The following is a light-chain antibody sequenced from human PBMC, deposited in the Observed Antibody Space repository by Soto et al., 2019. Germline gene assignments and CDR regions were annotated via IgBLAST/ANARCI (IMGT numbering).Light chain of an antibody. CDR2: QAS. V-gene: IGKV1-5*03. Sequence: DIQMTQSTNTLPASVGDRVTITCRASQSTSSYLAWYQQKPGKAPKLLIYQASSLENGVPSRFSGSGSGTEFSLTISSLQPDDFATYYCQQYSSHSTFGQGTKVDIK. J-gene: IGKJ1*01. CDR3: QQYSSHST. CDR1: QSTSSY.